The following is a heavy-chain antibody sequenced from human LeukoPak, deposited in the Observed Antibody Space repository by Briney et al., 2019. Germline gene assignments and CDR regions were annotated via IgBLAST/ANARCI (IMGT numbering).Heavy chain of an antibody. CDR2: ISWNSGSI. Sequence: GRSPRLSCAASGFTFDDYAMHWVRQAPGKGLEWVSGISWNSGSIGYADSVKGRFTISRDNAKNSLYLQMNSLRAEDTALYYCAKDQSFDYWGQGTLVTVSS. CDR3: AKDQSFDY. V-gene: IGHV3-9*01. J-gene: IGHJ4*02. CDR1: GFTFDDYA.